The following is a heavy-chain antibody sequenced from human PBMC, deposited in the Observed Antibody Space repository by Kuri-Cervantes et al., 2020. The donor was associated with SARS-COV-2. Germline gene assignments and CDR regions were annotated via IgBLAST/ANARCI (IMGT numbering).Heavy chain of an antibody. CDR2: ISSSSSTI. D-gene: IGHD3-3*01. V-gene: IGHV3-48*01. Sequence: GGSLRLSCAASGFTFRTYAMSWVRQAPGKGLEWVSYISSSSSTIYYADSVKGRFTISRDNAKNSLYLQMNSLRAEDTAVYYCARLHLGADFEVDYWGQGTLVTVSS. CDR3: ARLHLGADFEVDY. J-gene: IGHJ4*02. CDR1: GFTFRTYA.